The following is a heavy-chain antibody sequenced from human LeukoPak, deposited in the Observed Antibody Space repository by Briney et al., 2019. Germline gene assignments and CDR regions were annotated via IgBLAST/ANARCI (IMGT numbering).Heavy chain of an antibody. J-gene: IGHJ6*02. CDR2: INPNSGGT. CDR1: GYTFTGYY. CDR3: AREVTGDPYHYYGMDV. Sequence: ASVKVSCKASGYTFTGYYMHWVRQAPGQGLEWMGWINPNSGGTNYAQKFQGRVTMTRDTSISTAYMELSRLRSDDTAVYYCAREVTGDPYHYYGMDVWGQGTTVTVSS. V-gene: IGHV1-2*02. D-gene: IGHD7-27*01.